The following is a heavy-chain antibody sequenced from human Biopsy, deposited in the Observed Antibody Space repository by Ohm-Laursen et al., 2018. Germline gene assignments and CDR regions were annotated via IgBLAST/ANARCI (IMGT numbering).Heavy chain of an antibody. Sequence: SDTLSLTCTVSGGSISDSTYHWGWIRQSPGKGLEWIGNIYYSGNTDYSPSLKSRVTISVDTSNNQFHLRLTSMSASDTAVYYCARHSLDDFWSGAHYYFDYWGLGTLVTVSS. V-gene: IGHV4-39*01. CDR1: GGSISDSTYH. CDR3: ARHSLDDFWSGAHYYFDY. J-gene: IGHJ4*02. D-gene: IGHD3-3*01. CDR2: IYYSGNT.